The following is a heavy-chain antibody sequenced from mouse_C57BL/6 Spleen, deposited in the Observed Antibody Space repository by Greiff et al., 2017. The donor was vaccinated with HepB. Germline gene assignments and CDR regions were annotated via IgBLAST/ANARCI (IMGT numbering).Heavy chain of an antibody. Sequence: EVQLQQSGPELVKPGASVKIPCKASGYTFTDYNMDWVKQSHGKSLEWIGDINPNNGGTIYNQKFKGKATLTVDKSSSTAYMELRSLTSEDTAVYYCARSAFYYYGSAWFAYWGQGTLVTVSA. CDR2: INPNNGGT. CDR1: GYTFTDYN. V-gene: IGHV1-18*01. D-gene: IGHD1-1*01. J-gene: IGHJ3*01. CDR3: ARSAFYYYGSAWFAY.